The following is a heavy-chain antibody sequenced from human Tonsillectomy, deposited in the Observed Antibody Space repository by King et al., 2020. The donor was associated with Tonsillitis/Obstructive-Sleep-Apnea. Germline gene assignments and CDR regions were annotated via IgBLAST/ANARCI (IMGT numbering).Heavy chain of an antibody. J-gene: IGHJ4*02. D-gene: IGHD3-9*01. CDR1: GFTFTNAW. CDR2: IKSKTDGGTT. CDR3: TTEYFDILTGYYTHY. Sequence: VQLVESGGGLVKPGGSLRLSCAASGFTFTNAWMSWVRQAPGKGLEWVGRIKSKTDGGTTDSAAPVKGRFTISRDDSKNTLYPQMNSLKTEDTAVYYGTTEYFDILTGYYTHYWGQGTLVTVSS. V-gene: IGHV3-15*01.